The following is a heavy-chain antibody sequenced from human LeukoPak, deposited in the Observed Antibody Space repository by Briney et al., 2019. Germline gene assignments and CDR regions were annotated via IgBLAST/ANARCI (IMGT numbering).Heavy chain of an antibody. CDR1: GFTFSSYG. D-gene: IGHD2-15*01. CDR3: AKDRGDIVVVVAATDGFDY. J-gene: IGHJ4*02. Sequence: PGRSLRLSCAASGFTFSSYGMPWVRQAPGKGLEWVAVISYDGSNKYYADSVKGRFTISRDNSKNTLYLQMNSLRAEDTAVYYCAKDRGDIVVVVAATDGFDYWGQGTLVTVSS. V-gene: IGHV3-30*18. CDR2: ISYDGSNK.